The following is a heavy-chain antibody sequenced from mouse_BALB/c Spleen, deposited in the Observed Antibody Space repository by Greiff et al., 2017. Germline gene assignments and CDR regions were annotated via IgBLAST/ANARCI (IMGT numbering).Heavy chain of an antibody. Sequence: EVKLLESGPGLVKPSQSLSLTCTVTGYSITSDYAWNWIRQFPGNKLEWMGYISYSGSTSYNPSLKSRISITRDTSKNQFFLQLNSVTTEDTATYYCARHVFDYWGQGTTLTVSS. CDR1: GYSITSDYA. CDR3: ARHVFDY. J-gene: IGHJ2*01. V-gene: IGHV3-2*02. CDR2: ISYSGST.